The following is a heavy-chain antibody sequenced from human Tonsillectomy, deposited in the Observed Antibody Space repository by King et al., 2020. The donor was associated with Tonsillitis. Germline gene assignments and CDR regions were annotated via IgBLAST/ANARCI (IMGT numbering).Heavy chain of an antibody. CDR1: GFTFSSYA. J-gene: IGHJ5*02. D-gene: IGHD3-10*01. CDR2: ISGSGGST. Sequence: EVQLVESGGGLVQPGGSLRLSCAASGFTFSSYAMSWVRQAPGKGLEWVSAISGSGGSTYYADSVKGRFTISRDNSKNTLYLQMNSLRAEDTAVYYCAKAPPYYYGSGIYYKGGNWFDPWGQGTLVTVSS. CDR3: AKAPPYYYGSGIYYKGGNWFDP. V-gene: IGHV3-23*04.